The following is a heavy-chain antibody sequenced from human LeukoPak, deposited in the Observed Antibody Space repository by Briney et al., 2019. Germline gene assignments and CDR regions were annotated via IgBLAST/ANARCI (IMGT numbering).Heavy chain of an antibody. J-gene: IGHJ4*02. Sequence: GGSLRLPCAASGFTFSSYAMSWVRQAPGKGLEWVSAISGSGGSTYYADSVKGRFTISRDNSKNTLYLQMNSLRAEDTAVYYCAKGLLSLYGDAYFDYWGQGTLVTVSS. CDR3: AKGLLSLYGDAYFDY. CDR2: ISGSGGST. CDR1: GFTFSSYA. D-gene: IGHD4-17*01. V-gene: IGHV3-23*01.